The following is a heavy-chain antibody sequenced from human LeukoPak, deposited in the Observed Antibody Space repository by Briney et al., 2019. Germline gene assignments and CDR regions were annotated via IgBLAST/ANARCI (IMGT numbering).Heavy chain of an antibody. V-gene: IGHV3-23*01. CDR3: AKKGQAGTGRNYMDV. J-gene: IGHJ6*03. CDR2: MSGAGGRM. D-gene: IGHD1-1*01. CDR1: QFTTFSSYA. Sequence: GGSLRLSCEASQFTTFSSYAMNWVRQAPGKRLEWVSIMSGAGGRMEYADSVNGRFTISRDNSRNTVYLHMNSLRAEDTAVYYCAKKGQAGTGRNYMDVWGKGTTVTVAS.